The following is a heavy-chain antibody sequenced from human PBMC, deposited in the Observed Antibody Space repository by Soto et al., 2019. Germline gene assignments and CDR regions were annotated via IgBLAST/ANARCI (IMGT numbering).Heavy chain of an antibody. CDR2: IYYSGST. CDR1: GGSISSGDYY. Sequence: PSETLSLTCTVSGGSISSGDYYWSWIRQPPGKGLEWIGYIYYSGSTYYNPSLKSRVTISVDTSKNQFSLKLSSVTAADTAVYYCARSVTMVRGTGGWFDPWGQGTLVTVSS. D-gene: IGHD3-10*01. CDR3: ARSVTMVRGTGGWFDP. V-gene: IGHV4-30-4*01. J-gene: IGHJ5*02.